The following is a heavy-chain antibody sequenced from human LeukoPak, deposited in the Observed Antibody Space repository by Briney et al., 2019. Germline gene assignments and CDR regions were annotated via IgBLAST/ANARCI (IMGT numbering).Heavy chain of an antibody. V-gene: IGHV4-34*01. CDR2: INNSGST. D-gene: IGHD4-17*01. J-gene: IGHJ2*01. Sequence: SETLSLTCAVYGVSFSGYCWSWIRQPPGKGLVWIGEINNSGSTNYNPSLKSRVTISVDTSKTQFSLKRSSVTAADTAVYYCARGHGAFDLWGRGTLVTASS. CDR1: GVSFSGYC. CDR3: ARGHGAFDL.